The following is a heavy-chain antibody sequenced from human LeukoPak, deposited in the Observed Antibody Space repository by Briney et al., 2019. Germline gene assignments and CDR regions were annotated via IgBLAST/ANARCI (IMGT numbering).Heavy chain of an antibody. V-gene: IGHV4-59*01. Sequence: SETLSLTCTVSGGSISSYYWSWIRQPPGKGLEWIGYIYYSGSTNYNPSLKSRVTISVDTSKNQFSLKLSSVTAADTAVYYCARGLGRTAMVTRGGVRFDYWGQGTLVTVSS. CDR2: IYYSGST. D-gene: IGHD5-18*01. CDR1: GGSISSYY. J-gene: IGHJ4*02. CDR3: ARGLGRTAMVTRGGVRFDY.